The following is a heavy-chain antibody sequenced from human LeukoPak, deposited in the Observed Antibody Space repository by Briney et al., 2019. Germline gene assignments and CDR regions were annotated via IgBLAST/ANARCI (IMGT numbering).Heavy chain of an antibody. V-gene: IGHV3-66*01. CDR3: ATIGTGDSREDS. CDR1: GFSVMNNY. CDR2: IYAGDTI. J-gene: IGHJ4*02. Sequence: GGSLRLSCVVSGFSVMNNYVSWVLQAPGKGLEWVSVIYAGDTIHYAHSVKGRFTISRDNSKNTVYLQMNSLRAEDTALYYCATIGTGDSREDSWGQGTLVTVSS. D-gene: IGHD3/OR15-3a*01.